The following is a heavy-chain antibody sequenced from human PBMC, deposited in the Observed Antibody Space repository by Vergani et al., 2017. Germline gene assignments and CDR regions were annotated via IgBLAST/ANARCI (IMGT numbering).Heavy chain of an antibody. Sequence: EVQLLESGGGLVQPGGSLRLTCAASEFTFSNYAMNWVRQAPGKGLEWVSGISGSGGSTYYADSVKGRFTISRDNSQNTVNLQMNSLGVDDTAVYYCAKDLGGCNSISCSYYMDVWGKGTTVTV. CDR1: EFTFSNYA. D-gene: IGHD2/OR15-2a*01. J-gene: IGHJ6*03. V-gene: IGHV3-23*01. CDR2: ISGSGGST. CDR3: AKDLGGCNSISCSYYMDV.